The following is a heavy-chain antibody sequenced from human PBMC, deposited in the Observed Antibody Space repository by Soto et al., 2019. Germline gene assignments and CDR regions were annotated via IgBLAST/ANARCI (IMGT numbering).Heavy chain of an antibody. CDR2: IIPIFGTA. CDR3: ARASSAYYDFWSGYNLPNNWFDP. V-gene: IGHV1-69*06. CDR1: GGTFSSYA. D-gene: IGHD3-3*01. J-gene: IGHJ5*02. Sequence: ASVKVSCKASGGTFSSYAISWVRQAPGQGLEWTGGIIPIFGTANYAQKFQGRVTITADKSTSTAYMELSSLRSEDTAVYYCARASSAYYDFWSGYNLPNNWFDPWGQGTLVTVS.